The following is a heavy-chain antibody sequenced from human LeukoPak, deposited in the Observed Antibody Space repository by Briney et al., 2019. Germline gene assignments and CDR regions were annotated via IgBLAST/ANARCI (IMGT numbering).Heavy chain of an antibody. CDR1: GGSISSYY. V-gene: IGHV4-59*01. Sequence: SETLSLTCTVSGGSISSYYWSWIRQPPGKGLEWIGYIYYSGSTNYNPSLKSRVTISVDTSKNQFSLTLSSVTAADTAVYYCARAPFWGSGMDVWGQGTTVTVSS. J-gene: IGHJ6*02. CDR2: IYYSGST. D-gene: IGHD3-16*01. CDR3: ARAPFWGSGMDV.